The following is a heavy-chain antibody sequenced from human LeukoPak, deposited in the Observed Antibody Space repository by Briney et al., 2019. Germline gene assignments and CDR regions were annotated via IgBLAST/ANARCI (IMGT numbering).Heavy chain of an antibody. CDR2: IFYTGYT. CDR3: ARSLILPGYKGFDP. Sequence: SETLSLTCTVSGGSISSYYWSWIRQPPGKGLEWIGYIFYTGYTSYNPSLKSRVTISVDTSKNQFSLKLTSVTAADTAVYYCARSLILPGYKGFDPWGQGILVTVSS. D-gene: IGHD3-9*01. V-gene: IGHV4-59*01. CDR1: GGSISSYY. J-gene: IGHJ5*02.